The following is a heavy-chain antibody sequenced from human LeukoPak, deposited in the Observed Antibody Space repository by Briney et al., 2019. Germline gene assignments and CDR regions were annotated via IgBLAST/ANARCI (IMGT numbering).Heavy chain of an antibody. CDR3: ATLGPYSSGWPPFDY. J-gene: IGHJ4*02. D-gene: IGHD6-19*01. CDR1: GFTFSCYA. CDR2: ISGSGGST. V-gene: IGHV3-23*01. Sequence: PGGSLRLSCAASGFTFSCYAMSWVRQAPGKGLEWVSAISGSGGSTYYADSVKGRFTISRDNSKNTLYLQMNSLRAEDTAVYYCATLGPYSSGWPPFDYWGQGTLVTVSS.